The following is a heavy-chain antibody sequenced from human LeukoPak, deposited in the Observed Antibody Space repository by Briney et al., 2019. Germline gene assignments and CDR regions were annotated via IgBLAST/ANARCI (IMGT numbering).Heavy chain of an antibody. CDR2: ISYDGSNK. J-gene: IGHJ4*02. V-gene: IGHV3-30*18. D-gene: IGHD6-13*01. CDR1: GFTFSSYG. Sequence: PGRSLRISCAASGFTFSSYGMHWVRQAPGKGLEWVAVISYDGSNKYYADSVKGRFTISRDNSKNTLYLQMNSLRAEDTAVYYCAKDLFKAAAPDYWGQGTLVTVSS. CDR3: AKDLFKAAAPDY.